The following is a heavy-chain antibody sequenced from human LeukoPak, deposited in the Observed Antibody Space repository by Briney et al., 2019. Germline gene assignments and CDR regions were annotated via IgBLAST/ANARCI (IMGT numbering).Heavy chain of an antibody. CDR2: IGASGGST. V-gene: IGHV3-23*01. J-gene: IGHJ5*02. CDR1: GFTFGSYA. CDR3: AKGPMVVAATGWFDP. Sequence: GGSLRLSCATSGFTFGSYAMSWVRQAPGKGLEWVSGIGASGGSTYYADSVKGRFTISRDNSKNTLYLQMNSLRAEDTAVYYCAKGPMVVAATGWFDPWGQGTLVTVSS. D-gene: IGHD2-15*01.